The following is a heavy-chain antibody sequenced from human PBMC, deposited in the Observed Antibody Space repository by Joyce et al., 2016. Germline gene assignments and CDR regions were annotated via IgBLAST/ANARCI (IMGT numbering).Heavy chain of an antibody. CDR1: GCTFSNYN. Sequence: QVQLVESGGGVVQPGRSLRLSCAASGCTFSNYNIHWVRQAPGKGLEWVTIISYDVSNEYYADSVKGRFTISRDNSKNTLYLQMNSLRAEDTAVYYCARGSSRDGYKSPGFDYWGQGTLVTVSS. J-gene: IGHJ4*02. CDR3: ARGSSRDGYKSPGFDY. D-gene: IGHD5-24*01. CDR2: ISYDVSNE. V-gene: IGHV3-30*04.